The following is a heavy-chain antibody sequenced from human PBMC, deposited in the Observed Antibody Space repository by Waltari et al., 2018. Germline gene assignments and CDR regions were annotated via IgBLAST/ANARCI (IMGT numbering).Heavy chain of an antibody. CDR2: VDPEDGET. Sequence: EVQLVQSGAEVKKPGATVKISCKASGYTFTDYSLPWVQQAPGKGLEWMGRVDPEDGETIYAEKFQGRVTITADTSTDTAYMELSSLRSEDTAVYYCTTVTKDWFDPWGQGTLVTVSS. CDR1: GYTFTDYS. D-gene: IGHD4-17*01. CDR3: TTVTKDWFDP. J-gene: IGHJ5*02. V-gene: IGHV1-69-2*01.